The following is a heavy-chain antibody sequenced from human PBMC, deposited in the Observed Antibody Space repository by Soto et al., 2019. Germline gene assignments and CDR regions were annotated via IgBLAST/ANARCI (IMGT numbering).Heavy chain of an antibody. CDR2: IYYSGST. V-gene: IGHV4-59*08. Sequence: SETLSLTCTVSGGSISSYYWSWIRQPPGKGLEWIGYIYYSGSTNYNPSLKSRVTISVDTSKNQFSLKLSSVTAADTAVYYCARHGDWGLVISSWFDPWGQGTLVTVSS. CDR3: ARHGDWGLVISSWFDP. J-gene: IGHJ5*02. D-gene: IGHD3-9*01. CDR1: GGSISSYY.